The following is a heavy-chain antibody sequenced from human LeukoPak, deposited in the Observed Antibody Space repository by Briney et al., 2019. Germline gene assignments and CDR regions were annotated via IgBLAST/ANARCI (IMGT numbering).Heavy chain of an antibody. CDR3: ARDSGYYDFWSGYPDSYGMDV. V-gene: IGHV3-21*01. Sequence: PGGSLRLSCAASGFTFSSYSMNWVRQAPGKGLEWVSSISSSSYIYYADSVKGRFTISRDNAKNSLYLQMNSLRAEDTAVYYCARDSGYYDFWSGYPDSYGMDVWGQGTTVTVSS. D-gene: IGHD3-3*01. J-gene: IGHJ6*02. CDR1: GFTFSSYS. CDR2: ISSSSYI.